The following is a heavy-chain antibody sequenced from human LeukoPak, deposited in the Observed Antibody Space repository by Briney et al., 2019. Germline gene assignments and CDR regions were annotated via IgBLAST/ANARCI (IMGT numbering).Heavy chain of an antibody. CDR1: GFTFDDYA. V-gene: IGHV3-9*01. D-gene: IGHD2-2*01. CDR2: ISWNSGSI. CDR3: ANGARKNIVVVPAARTDY. J-gene: IGHJ4*02. Sequence: GGSLRLSCAASGFTFDDYAMHWVRQAPGKGLEWVSGISWNSGSIGYADSVKGRFTISRDNVKNSLYLQMNSLRAEDTAVYYCANGARKNIVVVPAARTDYWGQGTLVTVSS.